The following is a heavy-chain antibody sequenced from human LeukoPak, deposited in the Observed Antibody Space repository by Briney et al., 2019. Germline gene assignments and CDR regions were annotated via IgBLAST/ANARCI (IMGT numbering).Heavy chain of an antibody. CDR2: IYYSGST. J-gene: IGHJ4*02. D-gene: IGHD3-3*01. V-gene: IGHV4-39*01. Sequence: KTSETLSLTCTVSGGSISSSSYYWGWIRQPPGKGLEWIGSIYYSGSTYYNPSLKSRVTISADTSKNQFSLKLSSVTAADTAVYYCARARREWPIDAGGQGTLVTVSS. CDR1: GGSISSSSYY. CDR3: ARARREWPIDA.